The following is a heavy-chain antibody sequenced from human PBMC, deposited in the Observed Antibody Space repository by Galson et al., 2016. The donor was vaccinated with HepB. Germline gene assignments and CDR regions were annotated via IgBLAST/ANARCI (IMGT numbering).Heavy chain of an antibody. J-gene: IGHJ4*02. CDR2: FLPTLAAT. CDR1: GGTFSKYA. D-gene: IGHD2-21*01. Sequence: SVKVSCKASGGTFSKYAISWVRQAPGQGLEWMGGFLPTLAATNYAQNSQGRVTITADDSTSTVYLELSSLRSEDTAIYYCTLSPVVPPRPYYFDLWGQGTLVTVSS. V-gene: IGHV1-69*13. CDR3: TLSPVVPPRPYYFDL.